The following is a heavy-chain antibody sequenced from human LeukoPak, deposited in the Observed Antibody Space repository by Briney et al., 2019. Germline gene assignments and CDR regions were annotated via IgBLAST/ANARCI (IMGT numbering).Heavy chain of an antibody. CDR1: GDSINTYY. D-gene: IGHD2-21*01. CDR3: ACGVPHSYYYMDV. CDR2: IYYTGSA. Sequence: SETLSLTCTVSGDSINTYYWNWIRQPPGTGLEWIAHIYYTGSASYNPSLKSRATISVDTPKNQFSLSLSSVTAADTAVYYCACGVPHSYYYMDVWGKGTTVAVSS. V-gene: IGHV4-59*12. J-gene: IGHJ6*03.